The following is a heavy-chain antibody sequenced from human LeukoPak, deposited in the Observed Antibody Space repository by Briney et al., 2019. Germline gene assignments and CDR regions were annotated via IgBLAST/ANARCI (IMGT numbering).Heavy chain of an antibody. CDR3: ARGGRDFWSGYQYFDY. D-gene: IGHD3-3*01. Sequence: PSETLCLTCTVSGVSISSYYWSWIRQPPGKGLEWIGYIYYSGSTNYNPSLKSRVTISVDTSKNQFSLKLSSVTAADTAVYYCARGGRDFWSGYQYFDYWGQGTLVTVSS. J-gene: IGHJ4*02. CDR1: GVSISSYY. CDR2: IYYSGST. V-gene: IGHV4-59*01.